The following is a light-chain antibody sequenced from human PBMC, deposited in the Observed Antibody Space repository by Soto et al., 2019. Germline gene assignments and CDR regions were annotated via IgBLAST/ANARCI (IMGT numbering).Light chain of an antibody. CDR2: DAF. CDR1: QSVGFY. Sequence: EIVLTQSPATLSLSPGERATLSCRASQSVGFYLAWYQQKPGQAPRLLIYDAFNRATGIPARFSGSGSGTDFTLTISSLEPEDFAVYYCQQRNNWPPITFGQGTRLEIK. J-gene: IGKJ5*01. V-gene: IGKV3-11*01. CDR3: QQRNNWPPIT.